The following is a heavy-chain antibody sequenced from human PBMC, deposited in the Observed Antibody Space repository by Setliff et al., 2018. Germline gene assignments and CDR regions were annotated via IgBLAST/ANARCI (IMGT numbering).Heavy chain of an antibody. J-gene: IGHJ6*03. V-gene: IGHV5-10-1*01. D-gene: IGHD6-19*01. CDR2: IDPSDSYT. CDR3: AREQWLDPPGYYYMDV. CDR1: GYSFTSYW. Sequence: GESLKISCKGSGYSFTSYWISWVRQMPGKGLEWMGRIDPSDSYTNYSPSFQGHVTISADKSISTAYLQWSSLKASDTAMYYCAREQWLDPPGYYYMDVWAKGTTVTVSS.